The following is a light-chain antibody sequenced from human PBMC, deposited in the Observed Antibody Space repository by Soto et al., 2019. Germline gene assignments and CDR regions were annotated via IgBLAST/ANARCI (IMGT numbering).Light chain of an antibody. CDR3: AAWDDSLSAWV. V-gene: IGLV1-47*01. CDR2: KNN. J-gene: IGLJ3*02. CDR1: SSNIEENS. Sequence: QSVLTQPPSASGTPGQRVTISCSGSSSNIEENSVTWYQWLPGAAPRLIIFKNNQRPSGVPDRFSGSNSGSSASLAISGLRSEDEADYFCAAWDDSLSAWVFGGGTKLTVL.